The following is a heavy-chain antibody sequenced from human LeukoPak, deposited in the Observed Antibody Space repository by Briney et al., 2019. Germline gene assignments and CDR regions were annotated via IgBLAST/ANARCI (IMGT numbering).Heavy chain of an antibody. Sequence: ASVKVSCKASGYTFTSYAMHWVRQAPGQRLEWMGWINAGNGNTKYSQKFQGRVTITRDASASTAYMELSSLRSEDTAVYYCARGLRGYSYGFYYYYGMDVWGQGTTVTVSS. CDR2: INAGNGNT. CDR3: ARGLRGYSYGFYYYYGMDV. D-gene: IGHD5-18*01. V-gene: IGHV1-3*01. CDR1: GYTFTSYA. J-gene: IGHJ6*02.